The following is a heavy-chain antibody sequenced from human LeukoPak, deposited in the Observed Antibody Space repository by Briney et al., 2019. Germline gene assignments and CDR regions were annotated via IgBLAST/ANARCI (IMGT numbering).Heavy chain of an antibody. V-gene: IGHV3-23*01. Sequence: PGGSLRLSCAASGFTFSSYAMSWVRQAPGKGLEWVSAISGSGGSTYYADSVKGRFTIYRDNSKNTLYLQMNSLRAEDTAVYYCAKVSGIAAAGTLGYWGQGTLVTVSS. D-gene: IGHD6-13*01. CDR2: ISGSGGST. J-gene: IGHJ4*02. CDR1: GFTFSSYA. CDR3: AKVSGIAAAGTLGY.